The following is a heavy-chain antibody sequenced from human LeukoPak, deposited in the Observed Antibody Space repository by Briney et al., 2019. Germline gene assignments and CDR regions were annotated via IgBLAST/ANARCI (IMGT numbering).Heavy chain of an antibody. V-gene: IGHV4-34*01. Sequence: PSETLSLTCAVYGGSFSGYYWSWIRQPPGKGLEWIGEINHSGSTNYNPSLKSRVTISVDTSKNQFSLKRSSVTAADTAVYYCARDRRVAGTDYWGQGTLVTVSS. D-gene: IGHD6-19*01. CDR2: INHSGST. J-gene: IGHJ4*02. CDR3: ARDRRVAGTDY. CDR1: GGSFSGYY.